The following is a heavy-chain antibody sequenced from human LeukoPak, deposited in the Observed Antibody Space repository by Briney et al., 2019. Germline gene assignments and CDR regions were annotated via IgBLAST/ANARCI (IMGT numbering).Heavy chain of an antibody. V-gene: IGHV3-21*01. D-gene: IGHD2-2*01. J-gene: IGHJ3*02. CDR2: ISSSSSYI. CDR1: GFTFSSYS. Sequence: GGSLRLSCAASGFTFSSYSMNWVRQAPGKGLEWVSSISSSSSYIYYADSVKGRFTISRDNAKNSPYLQMNSLRAEDTAVYYCARERVPAATLDAFDIWGQGTMVTVSS. CDR3: ARERVPAATLDAFDI.